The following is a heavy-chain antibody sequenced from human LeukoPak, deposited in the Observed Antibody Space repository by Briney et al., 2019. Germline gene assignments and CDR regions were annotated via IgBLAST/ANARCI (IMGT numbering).Heavy chain of an antibody. V-gene: IGHV4-59*01. D-gene: IGHD3-3*01. J-gene: IGHJ5*02. Sequence: SETLSLTCTVSGGSISSYYWSWIWQPPGKGLEWIGFIYYSGSTNYNPSLKSRVAMSLDTSKNQFSLKLTSVIAADTAVYYCARGYDFWSGQNWFDPWGQGTLVTVSS. CDR2: IYYSGST. CDR3: ARGYDFWSGQNWFDP. CDR1: GGSISSYY.